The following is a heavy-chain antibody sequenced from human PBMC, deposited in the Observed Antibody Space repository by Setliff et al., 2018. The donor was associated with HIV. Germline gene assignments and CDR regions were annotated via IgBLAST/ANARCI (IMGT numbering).Heavy chain of an antibody. V-gene: IGHV1-69*13. CDR1: GGTFSSNA. CDR3: ARARTDYYDRGRRSHYYIDV. J-gene: IGHJ6*03. Sequence: ASVKVSCKASGGTFSSNAISWVRQAPGQGLEWMGGIIPIFGTAGYAQKFQGRVTITADEFTSTAYMELSSLRSEDTVVYYCARARTDYYDRGRRSHYYIDVWARGATVTVSS. CDR2: IIPIFGTA. D-gene: IGHD3-22*01.